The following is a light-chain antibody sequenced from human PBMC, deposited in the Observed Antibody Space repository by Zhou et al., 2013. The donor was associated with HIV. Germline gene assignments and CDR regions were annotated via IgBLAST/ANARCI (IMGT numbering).Light chain of an antibody. CDR3: QQYDSYPLT. CDR1: QGISSY. J-gene: IGKJ4*01. Sequence: DIQLTQSPSFLSASVGDRVTITCRASQGISSYLAWYQQKPGKAPKLLIYAASTLQSGVPSRFSGSGSGTDFTLTISNLQPEDFATYYCQQYDSYPLTFGGGTKVEIK. CDR2: AAS. V-gene: IGKV1-9*01.